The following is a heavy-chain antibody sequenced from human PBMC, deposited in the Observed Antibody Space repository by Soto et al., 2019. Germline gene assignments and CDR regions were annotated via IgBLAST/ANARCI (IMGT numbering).Heavy chain of an antibody. CDR3: ARDQNDFWSGRVDY. Sequence: SETLSLTCTVSYGSISGSYWSWIRQPPGKGLEWIGYIYYSGSTNYNPSLKSRVTISVDTSKNQFSLKLSSVTAADTAVYYCARDQNDFWSGRVDYWGQGTLVTVSS. J-gene: IGHJ4*02. CDR1: YGSISGSY. D-gene: IGHD3-3*01. CDR2: IYYSGST. V-gene: IGHV4-59*12.